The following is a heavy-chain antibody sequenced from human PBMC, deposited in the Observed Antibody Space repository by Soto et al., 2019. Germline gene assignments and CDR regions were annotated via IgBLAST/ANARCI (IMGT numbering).Heavy chain of an antibody. V-gene: IGHV4-34*01. Sequence: SETLSLTCAVYGGSFSGYYLSWIRQPPGKGLEWIGEINHSGSTNYNPSLKSRVTISVDTSKNQFSLKLSSVTAADTAVYYCARGLGYSYGLNWFDPWGQGTLVTVSS. CDR2: INHSGST. D-gene: IGHD5-18*01. CDR3: ARGLGYSYGLNWFDP. CDR1: GGSFSGYY. J-gene: IGHJ5*02.